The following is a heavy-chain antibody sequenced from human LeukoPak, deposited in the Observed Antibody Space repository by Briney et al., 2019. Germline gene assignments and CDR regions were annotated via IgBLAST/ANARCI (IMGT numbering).Heavy chain of an antibody. CDR3: ATIAAACTVFDY. D-gene: IGHD6-13*01. V-gene: IGHV3-23*01. CDR1: GFTFSSYA. J-gene: IGHJ4*02. CDR2: ISGSGSTI. Sequence: GGSLRLSCAASGFTFSSYAMSWVRQAPGKGLEWVSAISGSGSTIYYADSVKGRFTISRDNAKNSLYLQMNSLRAEDTAVYYCATIAAACTVFDYWGQGTLVTVSS.